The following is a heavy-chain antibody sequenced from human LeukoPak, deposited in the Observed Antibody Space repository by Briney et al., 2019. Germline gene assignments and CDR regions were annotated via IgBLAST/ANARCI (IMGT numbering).Heavy chain of an antibody. J-gene: IGHJ6*02. CDR1: GGTFSSYA. CDR2: IILILGIA. D-gene: IGHD1-26*01. CDR3: ARGVGATGPYSYYYYGMDV. V-gene: IGHV1-69*04. Sequence: GASVKVSCKASGGTFSSYAISWVRQAPGQGLEWMGRIILILGIANYAQKFQGRVTITADKSTSTAYMELSSLRSEDTAVYYCARGVGATGPYSYYYYGMDVWGQGTTVTVSS.